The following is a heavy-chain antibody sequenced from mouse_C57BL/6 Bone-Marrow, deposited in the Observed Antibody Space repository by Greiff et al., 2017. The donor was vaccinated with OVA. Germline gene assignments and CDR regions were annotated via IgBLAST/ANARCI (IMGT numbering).Heavy chain of an antibody. D-gene: IGHD2-14*01. CDR3: ARGYRNDLYYFDY. CDR2: IGPNSGGT. CDR1: GYTFTSYW. Sequence: VQLQQPGAELVKPGASVKLSCTASGYTFTSYWMHWVQQRPGRGLEWIGRIGPNSGGTKYNEKFKSKGTLTVDKPSSTAYMQLSSLTSEDSAVYYCARGYRNDLYYFDYWGQGTTLTVSS. J-gene: IGHJ2*01. V-gene: IGHV1-72*01.